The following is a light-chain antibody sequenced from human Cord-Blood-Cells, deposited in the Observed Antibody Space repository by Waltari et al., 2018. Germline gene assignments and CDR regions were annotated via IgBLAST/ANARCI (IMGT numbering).Light chain of an antibody. CDR2: EVS. Sequence: QSALTQPASVSGSPGQSITISCTGTSRDVGSYNLASWYQQHPGKAPKLMIYEVSKRPSGVSNRFSGSKSGNTASLTISGLQAEDEADYYCCSYAGSSTFGVFGGGTKLTVL. V-gene: IGLV2-23*02. J-gene: IGLJ3*02. CDR1: SRDVGSYNL. CDR3: CSYAGSSTFGV.